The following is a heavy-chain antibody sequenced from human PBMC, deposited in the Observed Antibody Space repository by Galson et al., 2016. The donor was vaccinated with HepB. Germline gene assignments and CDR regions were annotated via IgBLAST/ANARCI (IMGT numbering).Heavy chain of an antibody. V-gene: IGHV3-33*06. CDR2: IWFDGSNK. CDR3: AKDHSSAYDTIGYYPYYFDS. D-gene: IGHD3-22*01. CDR1: GFSFSDSW. Sequence: SLRLSCAASGFSFSDSWMSWVRQAPGMGLEWVAVIWFDGSNKYYADSVKGRFTISRDNSKNTLSLQMNNLRVEDTAVYFCAKDHSSAYDTIGYYPYYFDSWGQGALVTVSS. J-gene: IGHJ4*02.